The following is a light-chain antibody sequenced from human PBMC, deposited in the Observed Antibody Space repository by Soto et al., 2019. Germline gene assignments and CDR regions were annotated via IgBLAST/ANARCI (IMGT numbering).Light chain of an antibody. CDR3: QQYGTSPWT. CDR2: IAS. J-gene: IGKJ1*01. CDR1: QSVNSDY. Sequence: EIVLTQSPGTLSLFPGERATLSCRATQSVNSDYLAWYQQKPGQAPRLLIYIASRRATGIPDRFSGSGSGTEFTLTISRLEPEDFAVYYCQQYGTSPWTFGQGTKVEIK. V-gene: IGKV3-20*01.